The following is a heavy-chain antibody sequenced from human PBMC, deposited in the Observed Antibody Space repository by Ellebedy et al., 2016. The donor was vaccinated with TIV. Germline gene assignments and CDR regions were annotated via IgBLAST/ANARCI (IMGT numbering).Heavy chain of an antibody. CDR3: ARDREIYGDYAEVLLNY. Sequence: PGGSLRLSCAASGFTFSDYYMSWIRQAPGKGLEWLSYISGSGSTVYYADSVKGRFTISRDNAKNSLYLQMNSLRAEDTAVYYCARDREIYGDYAEVLLNYWGQGTLVTVSS. CDR2: ISGSGSTV. CDR1: GFTFSDYY. D-gene: IGHD4-17*01. J-gene: IGHJ4*02. V-gene: IGHV3-11*04.